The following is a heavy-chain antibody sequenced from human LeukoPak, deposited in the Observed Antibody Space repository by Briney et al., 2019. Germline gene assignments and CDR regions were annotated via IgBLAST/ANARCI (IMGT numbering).Heavy chain of an antibody. Sequence: GGSLRLSCAASGFTFSSYEMNWVRQAPGKGLEWVSYISSSGSTIYYADSVKGRFTISRDNANNSLYLQMNSLRAEDTAVYYCARGHWLDSFDYWGQGTLVTVSS. D-gene: IGHD6-19*01. CDR3: ARGHWLDSFDY. CDR1: GFTFSSYE. J-gene: IGHJ4*02. V-gene: IGHV3-48*03. CDR2: ISSSGSTI.